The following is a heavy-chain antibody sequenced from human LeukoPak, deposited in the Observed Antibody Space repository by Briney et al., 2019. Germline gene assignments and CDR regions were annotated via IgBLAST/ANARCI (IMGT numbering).Heavy chain of an antibody. D-gene: IGHD3-9*01. CDR3: ARTYYDILTGLDPFPYAFDI. CDR1: GFTFSSYE. J-gene: IGHJ3*02. V-gene: IGHV3-48*03. CDR2: ISSSGSTI. Sequence: GGSLSLSCAASGFTFSSYEMNWVRQAPGKGLEWVSYISSSGSTIYYADSVKGRFTISRDNAKNSLYLQMNSLRAEDTAVYYCARTYYDILTGLDPFPYAFDIWGQGTMVTVSS.